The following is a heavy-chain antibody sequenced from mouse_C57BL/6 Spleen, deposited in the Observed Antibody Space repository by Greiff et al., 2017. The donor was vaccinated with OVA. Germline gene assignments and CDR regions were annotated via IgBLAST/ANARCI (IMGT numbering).Heavy chain of an antibody. CDR1: GYSITSGYY. Sequence: ESGPGLVKPSQSLSLTCSVTGYSITSGYYWNWIRQFPGNKLEWMGYISYDGSNNYNPSLKNRISITRDTSKNQFFLKLNSVTTEDTATYYCARGYSNYEAMDYWGQGTSVTVSS. CDR2: ISYDGSN. V-gene: IGHV3-6*01. J-gene: IGHJ4*01. D-gene: IGHD2-5*01. CDR3: ARGYSNYEAMDY.